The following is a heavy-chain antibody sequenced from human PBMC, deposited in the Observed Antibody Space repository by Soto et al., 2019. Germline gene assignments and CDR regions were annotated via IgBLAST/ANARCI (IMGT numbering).Heavy chain of an antibody. CDR3: ASNITAGYNLYYFDS. CDR2: VYYSGST. CDR1: RGAMKGNSYY. Sequence: LXLTSTVLRGAMKGNSYYWGLSRQPTKKGLERLGSVYYSGSTYYNPSLKSRGTISVDTSKNQFSLKLSSVTAADRAVYYCASNITAGYNLYYFDSRGQPTLVTVPS. J-gene: IGHJ4*02. V-gene: IGHV4-39*01. D-gene: IGHD5-12*01.